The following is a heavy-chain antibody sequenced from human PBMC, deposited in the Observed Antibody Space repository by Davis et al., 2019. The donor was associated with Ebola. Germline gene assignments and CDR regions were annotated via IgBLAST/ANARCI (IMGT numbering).Heavy chain of an antibody. CDR1: GYPFTSSG. CDR3: ARSSYSWYFSGMDV. V-gene: IGHV7-4-1*02. D-gene: IGHD6-13*01. Sequence: AASVKVSCKASGYPFTSSGVTWVRQAPGQGLQWMGWINFNTGSPTYAQGFTGRFVFSFDTSVSTAYLQISSLKAEDSAIYYCARSSYSWYFSGMDVWGKGTTVTVSS. CDR2: INFNTGSP. J-gene: IGHJ6*04.